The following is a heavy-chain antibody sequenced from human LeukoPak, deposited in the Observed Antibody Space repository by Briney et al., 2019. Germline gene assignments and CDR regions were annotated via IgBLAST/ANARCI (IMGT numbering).Heavy chain of an antibody. CDR1: GGTFSSYA. J-gene: IGHJ4*02. CDR2: IIPILGTA. CDR3: ARGRGWPRYYFDY. V-gene: IGHV1-69*10. D-gene: IGHD6-19*01. Sequence: SVKVSCKASGGTFSSYAISWVRQAPGQGLEWMGGIIPILGTANYAQKFQGRVTITADKSTSTAYMELSSLRSEDTAVYYCARGRGWPRYYFDYRGQGTLVTVSS.